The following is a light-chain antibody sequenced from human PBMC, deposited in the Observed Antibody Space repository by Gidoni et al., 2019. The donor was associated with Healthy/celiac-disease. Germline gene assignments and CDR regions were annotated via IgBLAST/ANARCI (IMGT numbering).Light chain of an antibody. CDR1: QSISSW. J-gene: IGKJ1*01. V-gene: IGKV1-5*03. CDR2: KAS. CDR3: QQYNSYSRT. Sequence: DIQMTQSPSTLSASVRDRVTITCRASQSISSWLAWYQQKPGKAPKLLIYKASSLESGVPSRFSGSGSGTEFTLTISSLQPDDFATYYCQQYNSYSRTFGQXTKVEIK.